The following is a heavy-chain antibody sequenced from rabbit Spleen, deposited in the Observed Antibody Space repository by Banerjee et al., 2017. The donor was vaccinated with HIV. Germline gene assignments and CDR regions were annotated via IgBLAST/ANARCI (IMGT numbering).Heavy chain of an antibody. D-gene: IGHD4-1*01. CDR3: AREDARSGWSFNL. V-gene: IGHV1S40*01. CDR2: IDIGSSGFT. Sequence: EESGGGLVKPGASLTLTCKASGLDFSGDSYDSYMCWVRQAPGKGLEWIACIDIGSSGFTYFASWAKGRFTISKTSSTTVTLEMTSLTAADTATYFCAREDARSGWSFNLWGPGTLVTVS. CDR1: GLDFSGDSY. J-gene: IGHJ4*01.